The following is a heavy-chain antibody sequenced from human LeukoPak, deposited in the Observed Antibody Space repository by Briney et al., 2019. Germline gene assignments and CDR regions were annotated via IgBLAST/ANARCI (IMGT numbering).Heavy chain of an antibody. CDR2: INHSGST. D-gene: IGHD6-6*01. CDR1: GGSFSGYY. V-gene: IGHV4-34*01. J-gene: IGHJ4*02. CDR3: ARVHQLTEYTNSDY. Sequence: SETLSLTCAVYGGSFSGYYWSWIRQPPGKGLEWIGEINHSGSTNYNPSLKSRVTISVDTSKNQFSLKLSSVTAADTAVYYCARVHQLTEYTNSDYWGQGTLVTVSS.